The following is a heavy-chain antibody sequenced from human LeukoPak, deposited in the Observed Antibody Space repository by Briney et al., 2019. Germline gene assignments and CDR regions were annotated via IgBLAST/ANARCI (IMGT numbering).Heavy chain of an antibody. Sequence: KPSETLSLTCTMSGGSISGGSISTYYWTWIRQPPGKGLEWIGYIYYSGSTNYNPSLKSRVTISVDRSKNQFSLKLSSVTAADTAVYYCARDGEGSTTVFDYWGQGTLVTVSS. CDR2: IYYSGST. J-gene: IGHJ4*02. CDR3: ARDGEGSTTVFDY. V-gene: IGHV4-59*12. CDR1: GGSISTYY. D-gene: IGHD1-1*01.